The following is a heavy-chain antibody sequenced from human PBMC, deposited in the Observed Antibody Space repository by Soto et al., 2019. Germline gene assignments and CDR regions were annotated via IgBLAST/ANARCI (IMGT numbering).Heavy chain of an antibody. D-gene: IGHD3-22*01. J-gene: IGHJ4*02. CDR2: ISSSSSYI. CDR1: GFTFSSYS. Sequence: GGSLRLSCAASGFTFSSYSMNWVRQAPGKGLEWVSSISSSSSYIYYADSVKGRFTISRDNAKNSLYLQMNSLRAEDTAVYYCARDDYYDSSGYYYRPFDYWGQGTLVTVSS. V-gene: IGHV3-21*01. CDR3: ARDDYYDSSGYYYRPFDY.